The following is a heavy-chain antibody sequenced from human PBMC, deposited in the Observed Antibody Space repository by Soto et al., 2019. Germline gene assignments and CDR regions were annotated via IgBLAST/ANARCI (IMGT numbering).Heavy chain of an antibody. CDR3: ARSRRNWNHLPGAFDI. V-gene: IGHV3-74*01. CDR1: GFTFSSYW. CDR2: INSDGSST. D-gene: IGHD1-1*01. J-gene: IGHJ3*02. Sequence: PGGSLRLSCAASGFTFSSYWMHWARQAPGKGLVWVSRINSDGSSTSYADSVKGRFTISRDNAKNTLYLQMNSLRAEDTAVYYCARSRRNWNHLPGAFDIWGQGTMVTVSS.